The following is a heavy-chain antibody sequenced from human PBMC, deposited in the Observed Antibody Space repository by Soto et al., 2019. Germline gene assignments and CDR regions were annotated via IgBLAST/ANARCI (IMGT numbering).Heavy chain of an antibody. V-gene: IGHV2-5*02. Sequence: QITLKESGPTLVKPTQTLTLTCTFSGFSLSTSGVGVGWIRQPPGKALEWLALIYWDDDKRYSPSLRSRLTITKDTSKNQLVLTMTNMDPVDTATYYCAHRTIQVYGMDVWGQGTTVTVSS. CDR3: AHRTIQVYGMDV. D-gene: IGHD5-18*01. J-gene: IGHJ6*02. CDR1: GFSLSTSGVG. CDR2: IYWDDDK.